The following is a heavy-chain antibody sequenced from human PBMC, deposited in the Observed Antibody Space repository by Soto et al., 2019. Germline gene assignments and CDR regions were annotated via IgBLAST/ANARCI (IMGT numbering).Heavy chain of an antibody. J-gene: IGHJ6*02. CDR2: ISSSSSYI. D-gene: IGHD3-3*01. CDR3: ARDTYYDFWSGYSAGTNSDYYGMDV. V-gene: IGHV3-21*01. CDR1: GFTFSSYS. Sequence: GGSLRLSCAASGFTFSSYSMNWVRQAPGKGLEWVSSISSSSSYIYYADLVKGRFTISRDNAKNSLYLQMNSLRAEDTAVYYCARDTYYDFWSGYSAGTNSDYYGMDVWGQGTTVTVSS.